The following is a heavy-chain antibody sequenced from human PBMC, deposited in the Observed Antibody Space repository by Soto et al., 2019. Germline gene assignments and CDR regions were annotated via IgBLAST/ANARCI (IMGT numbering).Heavy chain of an antibody. D-gene: IGHD6-19*01. CDR3: ARGRIIVAGGFDP. J-gene: IGHJ5*02. Sequence: ASVKVSCKASGYTFTSYDIIWVRRATGQGLEWMGWMNPSTGNTDSAEKFQGRLTMTRNTSISTVYVELSSLSFEDTAVYYCARGRIIVAGGFDPWGQGTLVTVSS. V-gene: IGHV1-8*01. CDR2: MNPSTGNT. CDR1: GYTFTSYD.